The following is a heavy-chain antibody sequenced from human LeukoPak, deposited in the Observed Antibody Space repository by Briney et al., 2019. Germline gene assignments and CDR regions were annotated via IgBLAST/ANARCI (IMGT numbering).Heavy chain of an antibody. Sequence: ASVKVSCKASGYTFTSYYMHWVRQAPGQGLEWMGIINPSGGSTSYAQKSQGRVTMTRDTSTSTVYMELSSLRSEDTAVYYCARDPPPDYGDYAGRHYYGMDVWGQGTTVTVSS. CDR1: GYTFTSYY. V-gene: IGHV1-46*01. D-gene: IGHD4-17*01. CDR2: INPSGGST. J-gene: IGHJ6*02. CDR3: ARDPPPDYGDYAGRHYYGMDV.